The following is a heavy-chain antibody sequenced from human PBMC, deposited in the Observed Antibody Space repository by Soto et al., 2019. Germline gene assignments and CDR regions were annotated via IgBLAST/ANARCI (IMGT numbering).Heavy chain of an antibody. V-gene: IGHV3-15*07. Sequence: EVQLVESGGGLVKPGGSLRLSCAASGFTFSDFYANWVRQAPGKGLEWVAQIRNERDGGALNYAAPVKGRFTISRDDSENTLYLQMNSLKTEDPAIYYCTREFYYGMDVWGQGTTVTVSS. CDR1: GFTFSDFY. CDR2: IRNERDGGAL. CDR3: TREFYYGMDV. J-gene: IGHJ6*02.